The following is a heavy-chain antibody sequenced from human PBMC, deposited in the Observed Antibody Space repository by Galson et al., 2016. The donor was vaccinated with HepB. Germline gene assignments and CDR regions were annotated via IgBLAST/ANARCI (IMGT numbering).Heavy chain of an antibody. CDR2: TYYRSKWYN. V-gene: IGHV6-1*01. D-gene: IGHD6-19*01. Sequence: CAISGDSVSSYNAAWHWFRQSPSRGLEWLGRTYYRSKWYNDYAVSVKSRITINPDTSKNQFSLHLNSVTPEDTAVDYCASGLSGWYWNWFDPWGQGTLVTVSS. J-gene: IGHJ5*02. CDR1: GDSVSSYNAA. CDR3: ASGLSGWYWNWFDP.